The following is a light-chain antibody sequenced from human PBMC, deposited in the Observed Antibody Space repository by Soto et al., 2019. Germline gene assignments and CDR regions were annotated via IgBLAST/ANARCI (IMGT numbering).Light chain of an antibody. V-gene: IGKV1-5*01. CDR1: QNTNCW. J-gene: IGKJ1*01. CDR2: HAS. Sequence: DIQMTQSPSTLSASVGDRVTITCRASQNTNCWLAWYQQKPGKAPKVLIYHASSLESGVPSRFSGSGSGTEFTLTISSLQPEDFATYYCQQYHSYPWTFGQGTKVEVK. CDR3: QQYHSYPWT.